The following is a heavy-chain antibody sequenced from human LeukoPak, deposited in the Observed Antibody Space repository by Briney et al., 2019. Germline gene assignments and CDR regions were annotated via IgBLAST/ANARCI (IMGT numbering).Heavy chain of an antibody. CDR2: ISSGSNYI. CDR1: GFTLSSYN. Sequence: GGSLRLSCVASGFTLSSYNMNWVRQAPGEGLEWVSFISSGSNYIYYADSVKGRFTISRDNAKNSLYLQMHSLRAEDTAVYYCARGEKLGFCSSSSCYVGGLDYWGQGTLVTVSS. CDR3: ARGEKLGFCSSSSCYVGGLDY. D-gene: IGHD2-2*01. V-gene: IGHV3-21*01. J-gene: IGHJ4*02.